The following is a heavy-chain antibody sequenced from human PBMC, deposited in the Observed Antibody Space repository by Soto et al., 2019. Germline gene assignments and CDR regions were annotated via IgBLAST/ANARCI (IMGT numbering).Heavy chain of an antibody. Sequence: VPLVESGGGVVQPGSSLRLSCAASGFIFSSYAMHWARQAPGKGLEWVAFISYDGRKNHYADSVKGRFTISRDNSNNTVYLQMNSLRAEDTAVYYCARGCSSNDCYTNYFYYYAMDVWGHGATVTVSS. CDR3: ARGCSSNDCYTNYFYYYAMDV. CDR2: ISYDGRKN. D-gene: IGHD2-2*02. J-gene: IGHJ6*02. V-gene: IGHV3-30*04. CDR1: GFIFSSYA.